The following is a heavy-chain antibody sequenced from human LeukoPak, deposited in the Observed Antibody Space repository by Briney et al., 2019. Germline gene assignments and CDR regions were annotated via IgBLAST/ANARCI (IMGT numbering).Heavy chain of an antibody. CDR3: ARGPYSGYCSSTSCYEYYFDY. J-gene: IGHJ4*02. Sequence: PGGSLRLSCAASGFTFSSYAMSWVRQAPGKGLEWVSGFSGSISSTFYAESVKGRFTISRDNAKNSLYLQMNSLRAEDTAVYYCARGPYSGYCSSTSCYEYYFDYWGQGTLVTVSS. D-gene: IGHD2-2*01. V-gene: IGHV3-23*01. CDR2: FSGSISST. CDR1: GFTFSSYA.